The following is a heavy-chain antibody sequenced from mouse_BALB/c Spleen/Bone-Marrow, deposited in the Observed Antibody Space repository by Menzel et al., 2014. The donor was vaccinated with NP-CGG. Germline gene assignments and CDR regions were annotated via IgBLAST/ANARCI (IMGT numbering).Heavy chain of an antibody. V-gene: IGHV1S81*02. J-gene: IGHJ2*01. CDR3: ARGFDY. CDR2: INPSNGRT. CDR1: GYTFTNYW. Sequence: QVQLQQSGAELVKPGASVKLSCKASGYTFTNYWMHLVKQRPGQGLEWIGEINPSNGRTNYNEKFKSKATLTVDKSSSTAYMHLGSLTSEDSAVYYCARGFDYWGQGTTLTVSS.